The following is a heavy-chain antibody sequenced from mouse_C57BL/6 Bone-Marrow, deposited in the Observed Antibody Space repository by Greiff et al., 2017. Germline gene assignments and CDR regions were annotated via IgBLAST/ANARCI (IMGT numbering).Heavy chain of an antibody. D-gene: IGHD1-1*01. CDR1: GFTFSSYG. CDR3: ASLITKVRGY. J-gene: IGHJ2*01. Sequence: VQLKESGGDLVKPGGSLKLSCAASGFTFSSYGMSWVRQTPDKRLEWVATISSGGSYTYYPDSVKGRFTISRDNAKNTLYLQMSSLKSEDTAMYYCASLITKVRGYWGQGTTLTVSS. CDR2: ISSGGSYT. V-gene: IGHV5-6*01.